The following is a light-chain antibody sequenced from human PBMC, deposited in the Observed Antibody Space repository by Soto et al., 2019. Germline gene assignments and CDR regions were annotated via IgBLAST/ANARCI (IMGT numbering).Light chain of an antibody. V-gene: IGKV1-5*03. CDR3: QQYNSYST. Sequence: DIQTTQSPSTLSASVGDRVTITCRASQTISSWLAWYQQXPGKAPKLLIYKASSLESGVPTRFSGSGSGTEFTLTISSLQPDDFATYYCQQYNSYSTFGQGTRLEIK. J-gene: IGKJ5*01. CDR2: KAS. CDR1: QTISSW.